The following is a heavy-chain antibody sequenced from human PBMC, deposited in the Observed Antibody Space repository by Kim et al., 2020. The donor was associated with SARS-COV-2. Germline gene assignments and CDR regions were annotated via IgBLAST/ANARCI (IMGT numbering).Heavy chain of an antibody. Sequence: SSYIYYADSVKGRFTIYRDNAKNSLYLQMNSLRAEDTAVYYCANIVGATGWGQGTLVTVSS. CDR3: ANIVGATG. V-gene: IGHV3-21*01. D-gene: IGHD1-26*01. J-gene: IGHJ4*02. CDR2: SSYI.